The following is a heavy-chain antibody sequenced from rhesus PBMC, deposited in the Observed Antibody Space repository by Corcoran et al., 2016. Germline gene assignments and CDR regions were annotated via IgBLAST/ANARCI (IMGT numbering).Heavy chain of an antibody. CDR1: GDSMNNRYW. CDR3: ARDLKT. V-gene: IGHV4S10*01. CDR2: ISGSGTNT. J-gene: IGHJ4*01. Sequence: QVQLQESGPGVVKPSETLSLTCAVSGDSMNNRYWWTWIRQPHGKGLEWIGYISGSGTNTNSNPSLKVRVTISKDTSNTQFSLNLNSVTAADTAVYYCARDLKTWGQGVLVTVSS.